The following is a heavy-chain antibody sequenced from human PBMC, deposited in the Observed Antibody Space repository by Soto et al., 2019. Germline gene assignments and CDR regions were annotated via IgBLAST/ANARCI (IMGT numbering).Heavy chain of an antibody. V-gene: IGHV4-39*01. J-gene: IGHJ4*02. CDR3: ARQGITMVRGVIERLFDY. D-gene: IGHD3-10*01. Sequence: SETLSLTCTVSGGSISSSRYYWGWIRQPPGKGLEWIGSIYYSGSTYYNPSLKSRVTISVDTSKNQFSLKLSSVTAADTAVYYCARQGITMVRGVIERLFDYWGQGTLVTVSS. CDR2: IYYSGST. CDR1: GGSISSSRYY.